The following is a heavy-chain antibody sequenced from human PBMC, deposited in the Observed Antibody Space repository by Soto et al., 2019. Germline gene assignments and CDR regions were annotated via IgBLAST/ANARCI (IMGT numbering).Heavy chain of an antibody. J-gene: IGHJ6*03. D-gene: IGHD2-15*01. Sequence: EVQLVESGGGMVQPGGSLKLSCAASGFTFSDSAMHWVRQASGKGLEWVGRIRSKPNTDATAYAASVKGRFTISRDDSKNTAYLQMNSLKTEDTAVYYCTRHVDCSGGSCYSGYYYYMDVWGKGTTVIVSS. V-gene: IGHV3-73*01. CDR2: IRSKPNTDAT. CDR1: GFTFSDSA. CDR3: TRHVDCSGGSCYSGYYYYMDV.